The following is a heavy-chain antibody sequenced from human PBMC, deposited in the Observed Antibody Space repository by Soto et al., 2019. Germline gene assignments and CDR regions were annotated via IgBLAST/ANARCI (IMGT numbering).Heavy chain of an antibody. V-gene: IGHV3-23*01. CDR3: AKDAVYNDGLWLVSD. Sequence: DVQLLESGGGLVQPGGSLRLSCVVSGFSFNYAIIWVRQAPGKGQEWVSGITGAGNTQYAASVKGRFTISRDNSKNTVYLQMNSLRAEDTAMYYYAKDAVYNDGLWLVSDWGQGTLVTVS. J-gene: IGHJ4*02. CDR2: ITGAGNT. D-gene: IGHD2-21*01. CDR1: GFSFNYA.